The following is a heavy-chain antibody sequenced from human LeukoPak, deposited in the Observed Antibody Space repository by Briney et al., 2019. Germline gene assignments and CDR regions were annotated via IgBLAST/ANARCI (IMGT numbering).Heavy chain of an antibody. V-gene: IGHV1-69*04. CDR2: IIPNLGMA. D-gene: IGHD2-2*01. Sequence: ASVKVSCKASGGTFSNDAISWVRQAPGQGLEWMGRIIPNLGMALYAQKFRGRVTITADKSPSTAYMELSSLTSEDTAVYFCARDLVCTMNCKDSWGQGTLVTVS. J-gene: IGHJ4*02. CDR1: GGTFSNDA. CDR3: ARDLVCTMNCKDS.